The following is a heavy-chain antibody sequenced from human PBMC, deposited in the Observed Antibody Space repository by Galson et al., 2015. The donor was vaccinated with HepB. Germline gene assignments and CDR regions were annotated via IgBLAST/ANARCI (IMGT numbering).Heavy chain of an antibody. CDR1: GFIFSNYW. Sequence: LRLSCAASGFIFSNYWMNWVRQVPGKRLEWVANVKHDGTQKNYVDSVKGRFTISRDNAKNSLYLQMNSLRGEDTAIYYCAREDGGDYWGQGTLVTVSS. V-gene: IGHV3-7*01. CDR3: AREDGGDY. J-gene: IGHJ4*02. CDR2: VKHDGTQK. D-gene: IGHD5-24*01.